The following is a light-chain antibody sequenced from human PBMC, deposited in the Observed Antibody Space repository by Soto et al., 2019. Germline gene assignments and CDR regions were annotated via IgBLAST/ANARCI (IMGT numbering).Light chain of an antibody. CDR2: EVN. Sequence: QSALTQPPSASGSPGQSVAISCTGTSSDVGGYNYVSWYQQHPGKAPKLMIYEVNKRPAGVPDRFSGSKSGNTASLTVSGLQDEDEVDYYCSSYAGSSNVFGTGTQLTVL. CDR1: SSDVGGYNY. CDR3: SSYAGSSNV. V-gene: IGLV2-8*01. J-gene: IGLJ1*01.